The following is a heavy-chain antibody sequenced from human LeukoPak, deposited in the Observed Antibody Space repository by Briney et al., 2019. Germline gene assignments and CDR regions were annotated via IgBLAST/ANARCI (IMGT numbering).Heavy chain of an antibody. J-gene: IGHJ4*02. Sequence: SETLSLTCTVSGGSISSYYWSWIRQPPGKGLEWIGYIYYSGSTNYNPSLKSRVTISVDTSKNQFSLKLSSVTAADTAVYYCARIDSSGYWPFDFWGQGTLVTVSS. V-gene: IGHV4-59*01. D-gene: IGHD3-22*01. CDR2: IYYSGST. CDR1: GGSISSYY. CDR3: ARIDSSGYWPFDF.